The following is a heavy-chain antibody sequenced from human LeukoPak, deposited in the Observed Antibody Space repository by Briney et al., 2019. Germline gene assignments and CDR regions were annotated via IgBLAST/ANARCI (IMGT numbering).Heavy chain of an antibody. D-gene: IGHD3-9*01. J-gene: IGHJ6*03. Sequence: ASVKVSCKASGYTFTSYGINWVRQATGQGLEWMGWMNPNSGNTGYAQKFQGRVTITRNTSISTAYMELSSLRSEDTAVYYCARGEYDILTGYYPYYYYYMDVWGKGTTVTVSS. V-gene: IGHV1-8*03. CDR3: ARGEYDILTGYYPYYYYYMDV. CDR1: GYTFTSYG. CDR2: MNPNSGNT.